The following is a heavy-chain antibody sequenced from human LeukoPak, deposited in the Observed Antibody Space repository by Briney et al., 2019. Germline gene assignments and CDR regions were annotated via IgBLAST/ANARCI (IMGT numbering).Heavy chain of an antibody. V-gene: IGHV3-30*02. CDR3: AKDRVYDYVWGSYPIDFDY. CDR1: GFTFSSYG. D-gene: IGHD3-16*02. J-gene: IGHJ4*02. CDR2: IRYDGSNK. Sequence: GGSLRLSCAASGFTFSSYGMHWVRQAPGKGLEWVAFIRYDGSNKYYADSVKGRFTISRDNSKNTLYLQMNSLRAEDTAVYYCAKDRVYDYVWGSYPIDFDYWGQGTLDTVSS.